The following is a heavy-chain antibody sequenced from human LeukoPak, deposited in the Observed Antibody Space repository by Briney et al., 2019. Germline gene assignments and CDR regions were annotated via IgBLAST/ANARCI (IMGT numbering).Heavy chain of an antibody. CDR3: ARAQRSGHFDY. Sequence: SETLSLTCAVYGGSFSGYYWSWIRQPPGKGLDWIGEINHSGSTNYNPSLKSRVTISVDTSKNQFSLKLSSVTAADTAVYYCARAQRSGHFDYWGQGTLVTVSS. D-gene: IGHD2-15*01. V-gene: IGHV4-34*01. CDR1: GGSFSGYY. J-gene: IGHJ4*02. CDR2: INHSGST.